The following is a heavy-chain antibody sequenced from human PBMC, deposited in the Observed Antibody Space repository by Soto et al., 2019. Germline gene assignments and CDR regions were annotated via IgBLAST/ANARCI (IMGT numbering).Heavy chain of an antibody. CDR1: GFTFSSYG. CDR2: IWYDGSNK. V-gene: IGHV3-33*01. J-gene: IGHJ3*02. D-gene: IGHD2-15*01. Sequence: QMQLVESGGGVVQPGRSLRLSCAASGFTFSSYGMHWVRQAPGKGLEWVAVIWYDGSNKYYADSVKGRFTISRDNSKNTLYLQMNSLRAEDTAVYYCARPLGYCSGGSCYPDAFDIWGQGTMVTVSS. CDR3: ARPLGYCSGGSCYPDAFDI.